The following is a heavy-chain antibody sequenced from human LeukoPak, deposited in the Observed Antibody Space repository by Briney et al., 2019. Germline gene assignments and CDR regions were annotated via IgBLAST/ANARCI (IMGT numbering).Heavy chain of an antibody. D-gene: IGHD3-10*01. CDR2: IWYDGSNK. J-gene: IGHJ4*02. V-gene: IGHV3-33*01. CDR1: GFTFSSYA. Sequence: PGRSLRLSCAASGFTFSSYAMHWVRQAPGKGLEWVAVIWYDGSNKYYADSVKGRFTIPRDNSKNTLYLQMNSLRAEDTAVYYCARDRYYYGSGSYYLADYWGQGTLVTVSS. CDR3: ARDRYYYGSGSYYLADY.